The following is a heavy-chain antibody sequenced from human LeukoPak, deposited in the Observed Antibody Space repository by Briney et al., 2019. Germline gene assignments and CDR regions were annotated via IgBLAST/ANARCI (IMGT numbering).Heavy chain of an antibody. J-gene: IGHJ3*02. V-gene: IGHV7-4-1*02. Sequence: ASVKVSCKASGYTFTGYYMHWVRQAPGQGLEWMGWINTNTGNPTYAQGFTGRFVFSLDTSVSTAYLQISSLKAEDTAVYYCNYYDSSGYYLFNAFDIWGQGTMVTVSS. D-gene: IGHD3-22*01. CDR1: GYTFTGYY. CDR3: NYYDSSGYYLFNAFDI. CDR2: INTNTGNP.